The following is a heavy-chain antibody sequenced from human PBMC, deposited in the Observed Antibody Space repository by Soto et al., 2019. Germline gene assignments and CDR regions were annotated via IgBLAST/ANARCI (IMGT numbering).Heavy chain of an antibody. CDR3: ARAVQLERPRYYYYYMDV. CDR2: ISSSSSTI. J-gene: IGHJ6*03. V-gene: IGHV3-48*01. Sequence: GGSLRLSCAASGFTFSSYSMNWVRQAPGKGLEWVSYISSSSSTIYYADSVKGRFTISRDNAKNSLYLQMNSLRAEDTAVYYCARAVQLERPRYYYYYMDVWGKGTTVTVSS. D-gene: IGHD1-1*01. CDR1: GFTFSSYS.